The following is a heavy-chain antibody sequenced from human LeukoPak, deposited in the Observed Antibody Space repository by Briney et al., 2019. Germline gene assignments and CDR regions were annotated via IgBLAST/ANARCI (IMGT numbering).Heavy chain of an antibody. CDR3: ARLRDYDSSGYPNYFDY. D-gene: IGHD3-22*01. CDR2: INHSGST. J-gene: IGHJ4*02. CDR1: GGSFSGYY. Sequence: SETLSLTCAVYGGSFSGYYWSWIRQPPGKGLEWIGEINHSGSTNYNPSLKSRVTISVDTSKNQFSLKLSSVTAADTAVYYCARLRDYDSSGYPNYFDYWGQGTLVTVSS. V-gene: IGHV4-34*01.